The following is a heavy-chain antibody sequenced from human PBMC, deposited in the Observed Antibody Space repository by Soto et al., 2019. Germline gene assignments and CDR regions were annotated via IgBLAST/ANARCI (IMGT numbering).Heavy chain of an antibody. Sequence: QVQLVESGGGVVQPGTSLRLSCAASGFSFSTYGMHWVRQAPGKGLEWVAVISYDGSNKYYADSVKGRFTISRDNSKNTVYMELNSLRGEDKAVYYCAKAAAGHLDFDYGGQGTLVTVSS. CDR3: AKAAAGHLDFDY. CDR2: ISYDGSNK. J-gene: IGHJ4*02. D-gene: IGHD6-13*01. V-gene: IGHV3-30*18. CDR1: GFSFSTYG.